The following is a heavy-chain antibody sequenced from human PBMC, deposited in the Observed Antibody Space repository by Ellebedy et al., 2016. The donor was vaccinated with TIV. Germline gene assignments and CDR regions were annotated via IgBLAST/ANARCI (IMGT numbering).Heavy chain of an antibody. Sequence: ASVKVSXXASGYTFTGYYMHWVRQAPGQGLEWMGWINPNSGGTNYAQKFQGRVTMTRDTSISTAYMELSRLRSEDTAVYYCATVRPMYYYDSTSPWFDPWGQGTLVTVSS. CDR1: GYTFTGYY. CDR2: INPNSGGT. J-gene: IGHJ5*02. CDR3: ATVRPMYYYDSTSPWFDP. D-gene: IGHD3-22*01. V-gene: IGHV1-2*02.